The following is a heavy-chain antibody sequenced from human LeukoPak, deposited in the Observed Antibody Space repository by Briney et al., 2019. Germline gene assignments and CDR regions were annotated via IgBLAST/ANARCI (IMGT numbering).Heavy chain of an antibody. CDR3: TRNDSPGPN. CDR2: IRKKAYGGTT. J-gene: IGHJ4*02. V-gene: IGHV3-49*04. CDR1: GXTFGDYS. D-gene: IGHD2-15*01. Sequence: GESLRLSWEASGXTFGDYSVSWVRQAPGKGLSWVGFIRKKAYGGTTEYAASVKGRFTISRDDSISIVYLQMNNLKTEDTAVYYCTRNDSPGPNWGQGTLVTVSS.